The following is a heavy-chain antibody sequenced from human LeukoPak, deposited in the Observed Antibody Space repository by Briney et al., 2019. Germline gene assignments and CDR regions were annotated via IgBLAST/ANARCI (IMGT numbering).Heavy chain of an antibody. CDR1: GFTLTGYY. D-gene: IGHD2-2*01. J-gene: IGHJ6*03. CDR2: IKPNSGDT. CDR3: ARADSVPAGDYHYWYMDV. V-gene: IGHV1-2*03. Sequence: LGASVKVSCKASGFTLTGYYMHWVRQDPRQGLQWMGWIKPNSGDTGYAQKFQGRVTMTRDTSISTVYMELSSLRSDDTAVYYCARADSVPAGDYHYWYMDVWGKGTTVTVSS.